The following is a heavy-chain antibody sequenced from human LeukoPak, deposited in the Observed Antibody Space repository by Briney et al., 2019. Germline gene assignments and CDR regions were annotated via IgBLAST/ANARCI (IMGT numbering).Heavy chain of an antibody. Sequence: GGSLRLSCAASGFTFSSYAMHWVRQAPGKGLEWVAVISYDGSNKYYADSVKGRFTISRDNSKNTLYLQMNSLRAEDTAVYYCARDSDSSSWYWFDPWGQGTLVTVSS. D-gene: IGHD6-13*01. V-gene: IGHV3-30-3*01. J-gene: IGHJ5*02. CDR2: ISYDGSNK. CDR3: ARDSDSSSWYWFDP. CDR1: GFTFSSYA.